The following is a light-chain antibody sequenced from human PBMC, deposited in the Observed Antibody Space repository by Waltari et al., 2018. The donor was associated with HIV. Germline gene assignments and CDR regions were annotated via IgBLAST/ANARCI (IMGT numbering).Light chain of an antibody. CDR1: HSNIGSHP. CDR2: HDD. J-gene: IGLJ2*01. V-gene: IGLV1-36*01. CDR3: ATWDDGLNALL. Sequence: QSVLTQSPSVSEAPGPRVTIPCSGSHSNIGSHPVTWYRQSPGKPPKLLVYHDDLILSGVSDRLSASKSGTSASLAINDLQSEDESLYYCATWDDGLNALLFGGGTKVTVL.